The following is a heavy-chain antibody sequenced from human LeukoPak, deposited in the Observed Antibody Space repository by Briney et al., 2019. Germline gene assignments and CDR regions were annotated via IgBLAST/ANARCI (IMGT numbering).Heavy chain of an antibody. V-gene: IGHV1-2*02. CDR2: INPNSGGT. CDR1: GYTFTGYY. D-gene: IGHD2-8*01. J-gene: IGHJ4*02. CDR3: ARDPPGVRYGRPIFDF. Sequence: ASVKVSCKASGYTFTGYYMHWVRQAPGQGLEWMGWINPNSGGTNYAQKFQGRVTMTRDKSISTAYMELYSLRSDDTAVYYCARDPPGVRYGRPIFDFWGQGTLVTVSS.